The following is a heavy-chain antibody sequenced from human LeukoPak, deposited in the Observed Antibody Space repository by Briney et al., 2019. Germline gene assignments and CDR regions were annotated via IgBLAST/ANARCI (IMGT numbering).Heavy chain of an antibody. CDR2: MNHSGSA. Sequence: SETLSLTCAVYGGSFSGYYWTWIRQPPGKGLEWIGEMNHSGSANYNPSLKSRVTISVDTSKNQCSLRLSSVTAADTAVYYCARRRGYYDSSGYYFRLDFDYWGQGTLVTVSS. D-gene: IGHD3-22*01. V-gene: IGHV4-34*01. CDR3: ARRRGYYDSSGYYFRLDFDY. J-gene: IGHJ4*02. CDR1: GGSFSGYY.